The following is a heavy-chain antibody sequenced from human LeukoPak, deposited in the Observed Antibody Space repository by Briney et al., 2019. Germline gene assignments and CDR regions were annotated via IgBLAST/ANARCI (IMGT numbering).Heavy chain of an antibody. D-gene: IGHD5-12*01. Sequence: SVKVSCKASGGTFSSYAISWVRQAPGQGLEWIGGIIPIFGTANYAQKFQGRVTNTTDESTSTAYMELSSLRSEDTAVYYCARTGYSGYETRTYYYYYMDVWGKGTTVTVSS. CDR3: ARTGYSGYETRTYYYYYMDV. CDR1: GGTFSSYA. V-gene: IGHV1-69*05. J-gene: IGHJ6*03. CDR2: IIPIFGTA.